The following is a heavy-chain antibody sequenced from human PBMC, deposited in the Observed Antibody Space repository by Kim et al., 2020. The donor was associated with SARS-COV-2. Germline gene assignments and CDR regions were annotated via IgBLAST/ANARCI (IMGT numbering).Heavy chain of an antibody. CDR3: ARSSLLDFDH. J-gene: IGHJ4*02. CDR2: GGT. V-gene: IGHV1-2*02. Sequence: GGTNYAQNCRGRLTMTRDTTMNTLYLELTRLTSDDTAVYYCARSSLLDFDHWGQGTLVTVSS. D-gene: IGHD3-10*01.